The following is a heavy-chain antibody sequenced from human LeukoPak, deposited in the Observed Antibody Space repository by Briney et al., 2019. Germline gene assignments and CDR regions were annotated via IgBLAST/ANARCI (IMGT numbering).Heavy chain of an antibody. CDR3: ARDQVTAAGTFDY. J-gene: IGHJ4*02. CDR1: GSTFSDYY. D-gene: IGHD6-13*01. V-gene: IGHV3-11*01. CDR2: ISSSGSTI. Sequence: GGSLRLSCAASGSTFSDYYMSWIRQAPGKGLEWVSYISSSGSTIYYADSVKGRFTISRDNAKNSLYLQMNSLRAEDTAVYYCARDQVTAAGTFDYWGQGTLVTVSS.